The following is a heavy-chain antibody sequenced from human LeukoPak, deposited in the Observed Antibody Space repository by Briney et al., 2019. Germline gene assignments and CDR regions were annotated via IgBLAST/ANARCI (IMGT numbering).Heavy chain of an antibody. CDR2: TQNDGSNK. CDR3: ARDRATHSSSWFDS. Sequence: GGSLRLSCAASGFTFSSYAMSWVRQAPGKGLDWVACTQNDGSNKYYADSVKGRFTISRDNSKNTLYLQMNSLRAEDTAVYYCARDRATHSSSWFDSWGQGILVTVSS. D-gene: IGHD6-19*01. V-gene: IGHV3-30*02. J-gene: IGHJ5*01. CDR1: GFTFSSYA.